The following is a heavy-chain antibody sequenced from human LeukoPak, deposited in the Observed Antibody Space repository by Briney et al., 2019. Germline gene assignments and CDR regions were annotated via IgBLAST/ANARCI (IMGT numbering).Heavy chain of an antibody. D-gene: IGHD3-3*01. J-gene: IGHJ5*02. V-gene: IGHV1-46*01. Sequence: ASVKVSRKASGYTFTSYYMHWVRQAPGQGLEWMGIINPSGGSTSYAQKFQGRVTMTRDTSTSTVYMELSSLRSEDTAVYYCARSTIFGVVITSNWFDPWGQGTLVTVSS. CDR3: ARSTIFGVVITSNWFDP. CDR2: INPSGGST. CDR1: GYTFTSYY.